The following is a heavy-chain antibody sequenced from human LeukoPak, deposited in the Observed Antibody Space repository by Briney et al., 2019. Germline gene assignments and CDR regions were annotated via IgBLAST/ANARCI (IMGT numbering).Heavy chain of an antibody. J-gene: IGHJ5*02. CDR3: ARAGVIASNWFDP. Sequence: ASVKVSCKASGYTFTSYAMHWVRQAPGQRREWMGWINAGNGNTKYSQKFQGRVTITRDTSASTAYMELSSLRSEDTAVYYCARAGVIASNWFDPWGQGTLVTVSS. V-gene: IGHV1-3*01. CDR2: INAGNGNT. CDR1: GYTFTSYA. D-gene: IGHD3-16*02.